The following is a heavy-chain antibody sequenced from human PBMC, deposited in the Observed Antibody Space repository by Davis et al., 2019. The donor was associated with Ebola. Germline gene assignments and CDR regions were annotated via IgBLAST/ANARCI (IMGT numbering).Heavy chain of an antibody. Sequence: GESLKISCEASGFSLGSYAMSWVRQAPGKGLEWVSGIGYSGGSSYNAESVKGRFTISKDNSKNTLSLQMNSLRAEDAAVYYCAKPARGNGDYWYFDIWGRGTLVTVSS. CDR1: GFSLGSYA. CDR3: AKPARGNGDYWYFDI. CDR2: IGYSGGSS. D-gene: IGHD2-8*01. J-gene: IGHJ2*01. V-gene: IGHV3-23*01.